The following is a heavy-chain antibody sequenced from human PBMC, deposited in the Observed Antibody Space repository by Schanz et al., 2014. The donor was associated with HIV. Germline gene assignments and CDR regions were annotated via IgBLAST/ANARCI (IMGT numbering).Heavy chain of an antibody. CDR3: AKDRNQYDSRYIGKGNYYYYYGMDV. J-gene: IGHJ6*02. Sequence: QVQLVESGGGVVQPGRSLRLSCAASGFSFDNFGMHWVRQAPGKGLEWVAVISYDGTNKKYEDSVKGRLTISRDNSKNTLYLQLKSLRPEDTAVYYCAKDRNQYDSRYIGKGNYYYYYGMDVWGQGTTVTVSS. CDR1: GFSFDNFG. D-gene: IGHD3-22*01. V-gene: IGHV3-30*18. CDR2: ISYDGTNK.